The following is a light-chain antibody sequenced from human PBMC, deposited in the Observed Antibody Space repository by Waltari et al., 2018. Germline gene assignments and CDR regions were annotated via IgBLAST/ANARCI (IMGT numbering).Light chain of an antibody. Sequence: SSELTQDPAVSVALGQTVRITCQGDSLRTSYASWYQLKPGQAPVRVIYGKDKRPSGIPDRISGYSSGATSSLTITGAQAEDEADYYCSSRNGRANQVVFAGGTKVTVL. J-gene: IGLJ3*02. CDR3: SSRNGRANQVV. CDR1: SLRTSY. CDR2: GKD. V-gene: IGLV3-19*01.